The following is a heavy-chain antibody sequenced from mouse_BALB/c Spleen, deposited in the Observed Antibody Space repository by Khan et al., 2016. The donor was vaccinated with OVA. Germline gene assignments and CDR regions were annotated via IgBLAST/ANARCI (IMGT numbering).Heavy chain of an antibody. Sequence: VELVESGAELAKPGASVKMSCKASGYTFINYWILWVKQRPGQGLEWIGYINPSTGYTEYNQNFKDKATLTADKSSSTAYMQLSSLTSEASAVYYCARRDLRWDFDYWGQGTTLTVSS. CDR3: ARRDLRWDFDY. CDR2: INPSTGYT. J-gene: IGHJ2*01. V-gene: IGHV1-7*01. CDR1: GYTFINYW. D-gene: IGHD1-1*01.